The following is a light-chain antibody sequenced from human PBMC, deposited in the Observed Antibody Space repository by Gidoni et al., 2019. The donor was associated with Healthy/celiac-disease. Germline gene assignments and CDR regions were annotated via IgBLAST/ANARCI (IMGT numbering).Light chain of an antibody. J-gene: IGKJ1*01. Sequence: DIVMTQSPDSLAESLGERATINCKSSQSVLYSSNNKNYLAWYQQKPGQHPKLLIYWASTRESGVPDRFSGSGSGTDFTLTIISLQAEDVAVYYCQQYYSTPWTFGQGTKVEIK. CDR1: QSVLYSSNNKNY. CDR2: WAS. CDR3: QQYYSTPWT. V-gene: IGKV4-1*01.